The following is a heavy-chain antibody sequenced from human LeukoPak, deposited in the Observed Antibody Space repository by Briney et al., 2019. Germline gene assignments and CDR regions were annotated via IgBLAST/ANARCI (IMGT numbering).Heavy chain of an antibody. J-gene: IGHJ3*02. Sequence: PGGSLRLSCAASGFTFSSYWMHWVRQAPGKGLVWVSRINSDGSSTSCADSVKGRFTISRDNAKNSLYLQMNSLRAEDTALYYCAKDHHQTYYYDSSGYYSDAFDIWGQGTMVTVSS. CDR3: AKDHHQTYYYDSSGYYSDAFDI. CDR1: GFTFSSYW. V-gene: IGHV3-74*01. D-gene: IGHD3-22*01. CDR2: INSDGSST.